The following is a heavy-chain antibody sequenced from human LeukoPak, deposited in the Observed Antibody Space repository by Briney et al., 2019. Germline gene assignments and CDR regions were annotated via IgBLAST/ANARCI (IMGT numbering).Heavy chain of an antibody. CDR2: MNPNSGNT. V-gene: IGHV1-8*01. D-gene: IGHD3-3*01. CDR1: GYTFTSYD. CDR3: ARGLVGVGTIFGVVRFDP. J-gene: IGHJ5*02. Sequence: ASVKVSCKAPGYTFTSYDINWVRQATGQGLEWMGWMNPNSGNTGYAQKFQGRVTMTRNTSMSTAYMELSSLRSEDTAVYYCARGLVGVGTIFGVVRFDPWGQGTLVTVSS.